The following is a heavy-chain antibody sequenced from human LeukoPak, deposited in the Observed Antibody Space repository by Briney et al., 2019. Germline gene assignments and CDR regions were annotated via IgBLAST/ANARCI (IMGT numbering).Heavy chain of an antibody. V-gene: IGHV1-69*06. CDR2: IIPIFGTA. Sequence: SVKVSCKASGGTFSSYAISWVRQAPGQGLEWMGGIIPIFGTANYAQKFQGRVTITADKSTSTAYMELSSLRSEDTAVYYCARTGGSFYFYYYMDVWGKGTTVTVSS. CDR1: GGTFSSYA. CDR3: ARTGGSFYFYYYMDV. J-gene: IGHJ6*03. D-gene: IGHD1-26*01.